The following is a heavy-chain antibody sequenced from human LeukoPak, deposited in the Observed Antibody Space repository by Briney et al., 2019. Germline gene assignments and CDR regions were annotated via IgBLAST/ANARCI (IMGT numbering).Heavy chain of an antibody. V-gene: IGHV4-39*01. CDR2: IYYSGST. Sequence: SETLSLNCTVSGGSISSSSYYWGWIRQPPGKGLEWIGSIYYSGSTYYNPSLKSRVTISGDTSKNQCSLKLSSVTAADTAVYYCASNRLERNYYYYMDVWGKGTTVTVSS. D-gene: IGHD2/OR15-2a*01. J-gene: IGHJ6*03. CDR3: ASNRLERNYYYYMDV. CDR1: GGSISSSSYY.